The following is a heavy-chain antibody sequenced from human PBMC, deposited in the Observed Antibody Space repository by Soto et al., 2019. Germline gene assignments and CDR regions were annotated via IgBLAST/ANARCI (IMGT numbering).Heavy chain of an antibody. CDR2: IKSKTDGGTT. CDR3: TTDKRGYSYGEPFDY. J-gene: IGHJ4*02. Sequence: EVQLVESGGGLVKPGGSLRLSCAASGFTFSNAWMSWVRQAPGKGLEWVGRIKSKTDGGTTDYAAPVKGRFTISRDDSKNTLYLQMNSLKTEDTAVYYCTTDKRGYSYGEPFDYWGQGTLVTVSS. CDR1: GFTFSNAW. D-gene: IGHD5-18*01. V-gene: IGHV3-15*01.